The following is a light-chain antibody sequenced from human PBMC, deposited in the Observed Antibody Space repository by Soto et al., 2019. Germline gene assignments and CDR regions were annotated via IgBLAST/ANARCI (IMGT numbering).Light chain of an antibody. V-gene: IGLV2-8*01. CDR3: SSSAGTKNMV. J-gene: IGLJ2*01. Sequence: QSALTQPPSASGSPGQSVTISCTGTPSDVGASNYVSWYQQQPGKAPKLMISEVSKRPSGVPDRFAGSKSGNTAYLTVSGLQAEDEADYYCSSSAGTKNMVFGAGTKLTVL. CDR2: EVS. CDR1: PSDVGASNY.